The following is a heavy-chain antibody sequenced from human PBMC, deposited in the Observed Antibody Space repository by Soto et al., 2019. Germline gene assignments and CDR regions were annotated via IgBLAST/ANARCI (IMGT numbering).Heavy chain of an antibody. D-gene: IGHD1-26*01. V-gene: IGHV4-31*03. CDR1: GTSISSGGYY. CDR3: ARTSRSGATGYYYYGMDV. J-gene: IGHJ6*02. Sequence: LSLTCTVSGTSISSGGYYWGWIRQHPGKGLERIGYIYYSGSTYYNPSLKSRVAISVDTSKNQFSLKLSSVTAADTAVYYCARTSRSGATGYYYYGMDVWGQGTTVTVSS. CDR2: IYYSGST.